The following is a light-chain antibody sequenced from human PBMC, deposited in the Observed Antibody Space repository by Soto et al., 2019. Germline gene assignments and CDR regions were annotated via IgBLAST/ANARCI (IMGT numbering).Light chain of an antibody. CDR2: YTS. V-gene: IGKV3-11*01. J-gene: IGKJ1*01. CDR3: HQRQSWPPT. Sequence: EIVLTQSPATLSSSPGETATLSCRASQYVGTRLAWYQHKPGQAPRLLIYYTSNRATGIPARFSGSRSGTDFTLTINTLAPEDFAKYYCHQRQSWPPTFGQGTKVDIK. CDR1: QYVGTR.